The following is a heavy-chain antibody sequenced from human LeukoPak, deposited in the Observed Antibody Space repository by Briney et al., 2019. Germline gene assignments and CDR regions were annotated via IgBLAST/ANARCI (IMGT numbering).Heavy chain of an antibody. Sequence: PGRSLRLSCAASGFTFSSYAMHWVRQAPGKGLEWVAVISYDGGNKYYADSVKGRFTISRDNSKNTLYLQMNSLRAEDTAVYYCARDLSYSSGPGQHWGQGTLVTVSS. CDR3: ARDLSYSSGPGQH. CDR2: ISYDGGNK. CDR1: GFTFSSYA. V-gene: IGHV3-30-3*01. D-gene: IGHD6-19*01. J-gene: IGHJ1*01.